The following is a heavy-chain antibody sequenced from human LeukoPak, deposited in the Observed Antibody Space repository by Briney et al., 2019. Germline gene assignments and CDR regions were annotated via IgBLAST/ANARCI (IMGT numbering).Heavy chain of an antibody. CDR2: INPNSGGT. CDR3: ARVRITMINDAFDI. D-gene: IGHD3-22*01. CDR1: GYTFTGYY. Sequence: ASVKVSCKASGYTFTGYYMHWVRQAPGQGLEWMGWINPNSGGTNYALKFQGRVTMTRDTSISTAYMELSRLRSDDTAVYYCARVRITMINDAFDIWGQGTMVTVSS. V-gene: IGHV1-2*02. J-gene: IGHJ3*02.